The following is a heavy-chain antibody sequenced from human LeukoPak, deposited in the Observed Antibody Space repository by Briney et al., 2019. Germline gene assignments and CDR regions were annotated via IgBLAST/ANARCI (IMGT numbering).Heavy chain of an antibody. CDR3: ARVQTGDGYKVNWYFDL. CDR1: GFTVSSNY. V-gene: IGHV3-53*01. J-gene: IGHJ2*01. Sequence: GGSLRLSCAASGFTVSSNYMSWVRQAPGKGPEWVSVIYSGGSTYYADSVKGRFTISRDNPKNTLYLQMNSLRAEDTAVYYCARVQTGDGYKVNWYFDLWGRGTLVTVSS. D-gene: IGHD5-24*01. CDR2: IYSGGST.